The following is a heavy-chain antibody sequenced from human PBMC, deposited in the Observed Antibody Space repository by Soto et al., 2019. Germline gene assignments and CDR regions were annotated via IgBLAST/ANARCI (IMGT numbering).Heavy chain of an antibody. D-gene: IGHD4-17*01. CDR2: IWYDGSNK. Sequence: QVQLVESGGGVVQPGRSLRLSCAASGFTFSSYGMHWVRQAPGKGLEWVAVIWYDGSNKYYADSVKGRFTISRDNSKNTLYLQMNSLRAEDTAVYYCARDTPRLRYYFDYWGQGTLVTVSS. CDR1: GFTFSSYG. J-gene: IGHJ4*02. V-gene: IGHV3-33*01. CDR3: ARDTPRLRYYFDY.